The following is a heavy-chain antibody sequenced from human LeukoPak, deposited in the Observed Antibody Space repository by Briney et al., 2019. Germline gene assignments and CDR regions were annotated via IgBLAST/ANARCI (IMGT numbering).Heavy chain of an antibody. CDR3: ARGSCYDMDV. J-gene: IGHJ6*02. CDR2: TSAGSDNT. V-gene: IGHV1-3*02. CDR1: GYSFISYA. Sequence: ASVRVSCTASGYSFISYAMHWVRQAPGQRLGWMGWTSAGSDNTGHSQAFPGRVTITRDTSASIAYMEVSSLRSEDTAVYYCARGSCYDMDVWGQGTMVTVSS.